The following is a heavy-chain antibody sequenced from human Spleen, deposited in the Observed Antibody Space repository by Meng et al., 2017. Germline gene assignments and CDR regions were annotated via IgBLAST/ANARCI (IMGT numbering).Heavy chain of an antibody. CDR1: GFTIGDYG. V-gene: IGHV3-20*04. Sequence: GESLKISCAASGFTIGDYGLSWVRQAPGKGLEWVCGTSWNGGRTNYADSVKGRFTISRDNAKNSLYLQMNSLRTEDTALYYCARRPRLYSYGPLYYYYGMDVWGQGTTVTVSS. CDR2: TSWNGGRT. J-gene: IGHJ6*02. CDR3: ARRPRLYSYGPLYYYYGMDV. D-gene: IGHD5-18*01.